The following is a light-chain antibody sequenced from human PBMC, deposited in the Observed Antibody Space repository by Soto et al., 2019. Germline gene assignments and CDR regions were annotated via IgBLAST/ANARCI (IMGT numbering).Light chain of an antibody. J-gene: IGKJ1*01. CDR1: QSISSY. CDR3: QQSYSTLRT. V-gene: IGKV1-39*01. Sequence: DIQLTQSPSFLSASVGDRVTITCRASQSISSYLNWYQQKPGKAPKLLIYAASSLQSGVPSRFSGSGSGTDFTLTISSLHPEDFATYYCQQSYSTLRTFGQGTKVDIK. CDR2: AAS.